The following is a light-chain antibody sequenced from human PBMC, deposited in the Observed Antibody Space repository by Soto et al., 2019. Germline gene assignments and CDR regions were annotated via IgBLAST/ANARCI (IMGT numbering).Light chain of an antibody. V-gene: IGKV1-39*01. J-gene: IGKJ3*01. CDR2: AAS. CDR3: QKSYSPPFT. Sequence: DIQMTQSPSSLSASVGDSVTITCRASQSISNYLNWYQQKPGKAPKLLVYAASSLQSGVPSRFSGSGSGTDFTLTISSLQPEDFTTYYWQKSYSPPFTFGPGTKVDIK. CDR1: QSISNY.